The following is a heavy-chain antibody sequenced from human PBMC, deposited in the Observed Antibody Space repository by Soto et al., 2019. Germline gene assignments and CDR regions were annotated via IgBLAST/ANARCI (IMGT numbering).Heavy chain of an antibody. CDR3: ARGVAGSGFDL. CDR1: GDSGAINTAA. V-gene: IGHV6-1*01. J-gene: IGHJ4*02. CDR2: TYYRSNWRH. Sequence: PSQKLSLTFAIAGDSGAINTAACTWIRSSPSRGLEWLGRTYYRSNWRHDYAVSVKSRITVNPDTSKNHFSLQLNSVTPDDTAVYYCARGVAGSGFDLWGQGTLVTVSS. D-gene: IGHD6-19*01.